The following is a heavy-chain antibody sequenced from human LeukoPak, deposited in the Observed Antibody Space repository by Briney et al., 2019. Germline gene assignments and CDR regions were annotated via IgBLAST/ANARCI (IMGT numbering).Heavy chain of an antibody. V-gene: IGHV4-38-2*01. CDR2: MYLSGTP. CDR3: AKADYGHYSGFEV. J-gene: IGHJ3*01. Sequence: SETLSLTCVVSTYSISSGYSRGGIRQPPGKGLEWIGNMYLSGTPHYNPSLKSRVTISVDKSENQFSLKVMFVTAADSGICFCAKADYGHYSGFEVWGQGIMFTVSS. D-gene: IGHD4-17*01. CDR1: TYSISSGYS.